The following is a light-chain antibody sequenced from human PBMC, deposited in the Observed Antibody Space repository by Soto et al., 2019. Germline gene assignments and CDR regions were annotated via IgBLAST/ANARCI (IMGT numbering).Light chain of an antibody. CDR2: EVS. J-gene: IGLJ2*01. CDR1: SSDVGGYNY. V-gene: IGLV2-8*01. CDR3: SSYAASKGVV. Sequence: QSVLTQPPSASGSPGQSVTISCTGTSSDVGGYNYVSWYQQHPGKAPKLMIYEVSKRPSGVPDRFSGSKSGNTASLTVYGLQAEDEADYYCSSYAASKGVVFGGGTKLTVL.